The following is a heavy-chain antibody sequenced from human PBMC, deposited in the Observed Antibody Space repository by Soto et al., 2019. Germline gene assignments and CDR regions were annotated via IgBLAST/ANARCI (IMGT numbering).Heavy chain of an antibody. D-gene: IGHD2-21*02. CDR3: ATSRDCGGDCYTNAFDS. V-gene: IGHV1-24*01. CDR1: GYTLTELS. CDR2: FDPEDGET. Sequence: ASVKVSCKVSGYTLTELSIHWLRQSPGKGLEWMGGFDPEDGETIYAQKFQGRVTTTEDTSTDTAYMELRSLRSEDTAVYYCATSRDCGGDCYTNAFDSWGQGTMVTVSS. J-gene: IGHJ3*02.